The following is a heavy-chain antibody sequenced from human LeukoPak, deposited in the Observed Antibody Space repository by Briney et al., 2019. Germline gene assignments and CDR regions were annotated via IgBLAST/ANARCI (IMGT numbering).Heavy chain of an antibody. CDR1: GFTFTRYA. D-gene: IGHD3-16*01. CDR3: AKTPTYVYFDY. V-gene: IGHV3-23*01. CDR2: ISGSGGST. Sequence: RGSLRLSCAASGFTFTRYAMSWVRQAPGKGLEWVSAISGSGGSTYYADSVKGRFTISRDKSKNPLYLQMNSLRAEDTAVYYCAKTPTYVYFDYWGQGTLVTVSS. J-gene: IGHJ4*02.